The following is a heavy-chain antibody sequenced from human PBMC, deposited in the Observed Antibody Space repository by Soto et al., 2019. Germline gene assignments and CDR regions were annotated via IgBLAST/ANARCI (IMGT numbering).Heavy chain of an antibody. CDR3: VKGGWLDF. CDR1: GFSFSTFE. Sequence: EVQLLESGGGLVQPGGSLRLSCAASGFSFSTFEMSWVRQAPGRGLEWVSFISDDGSRTYYADAVKGRFTISRDNSNHTLYLQMNSLTAEDTAVDACVKGGWLDFWGQGTLVTVSS. V-gene: IGHV3-23*01. D-gene: IGHD3-16*01. CDR2: ISDDGSRT. J-gene: IGHJ5*01.